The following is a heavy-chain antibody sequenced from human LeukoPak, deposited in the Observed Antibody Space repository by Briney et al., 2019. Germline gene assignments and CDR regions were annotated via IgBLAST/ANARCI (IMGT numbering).Heavy chain of an antibody. CDR3: AKEGCSSTSCAPYYYYMDV. CDR1: GFTFSSYG. D-gene: IGHD2-2*01. Sequence: GGSLRLSCAASGFTFSSYGMHWVRQAPGKGLEWVAFIRYDGSNKYYADSVKGRFTISRDNSKNTLYLQMKSLRAEDTAVYYCAKEGCSSTSCAPYYYYMDVWGKGTTVTVSS. CDR2: IRYDGSNK. V-gene: IGHV3-30*02. J-gene: IGHJ6*03.